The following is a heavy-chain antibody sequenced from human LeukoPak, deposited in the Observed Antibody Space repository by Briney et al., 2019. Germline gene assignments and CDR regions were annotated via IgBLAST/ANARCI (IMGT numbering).Heavy chain of an antibody. D-gene: IGHD3-10*01. CDR3: ARVPVYGSGSYYNPPRFDP. V-gene: IGHV1-8*01. J-gene: IGHJ5*02. CDR1: GYTFTSYD. CDR2: MNPNSGNT. Sequence: ASVKVSCKASGYTFTSYDINWVRQATGQGLEWMGWMNPNSGNTGYAQKFQGRVTMTRNTSISTAYMELSSLRSEDTAVYYCARVPVYGSGSYYNPPRFDPWGQGTLVTVSS.